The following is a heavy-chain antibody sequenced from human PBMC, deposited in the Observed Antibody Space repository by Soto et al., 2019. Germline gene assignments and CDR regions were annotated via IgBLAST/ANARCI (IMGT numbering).Heavy chain of an antibody. Sequence: QVQLVESGGGVVQPGTSLRLSCAASGFTFSTYGMHCVRQAPGKGLDWVALIWYDGSRTHYAESVKGRFTISRDNSKNTLFLQMNSLRVEDTAVYYCAREQIGVAGSTYDYWGQGTLVTVSS. CDR3: AREQIGVAGSTYDY. CDR1: GFTFSTYG. J-gene: IGHJ4*02. CDR2: IWYDGSRT. D-gene: IGHD6-19*01. V-gene: IGHV3-33*01.